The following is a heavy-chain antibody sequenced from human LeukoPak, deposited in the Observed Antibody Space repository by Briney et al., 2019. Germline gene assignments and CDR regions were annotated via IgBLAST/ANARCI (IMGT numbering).Heavy chain of an antibody. CDR3: ARGRGDYVWGSYRQNWFDP. J-gene: IGHJ5*02. D-gene: IGHD3-16*02. CDR2: IYSDNT. Sequence: GGSLRLSCTVSGFTVSSNSMSWVRQAPGKGLEWVSFIYSDNTHYSDSVKGRFTISRDNSKNTLYLQMNSLRAEDTAVYYCARGRGDYVWGSYRQNWFDPWGQGTLVTVSS. CDR1: GFTVSSNS. V-gene: IGHV3-53*01.